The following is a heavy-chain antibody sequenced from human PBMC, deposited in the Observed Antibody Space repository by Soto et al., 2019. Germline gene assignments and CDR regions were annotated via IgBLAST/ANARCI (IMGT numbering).Heavy chain of an antibody. V-gene: IGHV3-30*18. Sequence: QVQLVESGGGVVQPGRSLILSCAASGFTFSSYGMHWVRQAPGKGLEWVAVISYDGSNKYYADSVKGRFTISRDNSKNTLYLQMNSLRAEDTAVYYCAKTSPWDFWSGYSYYYYYGMDVWGQGTTVTVSS. CDR3: AKTSPWDFWSGYSYYYYYGMDV. CDR2: ISYDGSNK. D-gene: IGHD3-3*01. CDR1: GFTFSSYG. J-gene: IGHJ6*02.